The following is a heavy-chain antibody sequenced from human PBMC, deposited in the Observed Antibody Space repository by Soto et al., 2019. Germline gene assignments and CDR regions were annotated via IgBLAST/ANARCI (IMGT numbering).Heavy chain of an antibody. CDR1: GFTFSSYE. Sequence: PXGSLRLSCAAAGFTFSSYEMNWVRQAPGKGLEWVSYISSSGSTIYYADSVKGRFTISRDNAKNSLYLQMNSLRAEDTAVYYCARDLLLWFGALYYYYGMDVWGQGNTVTVSS. CDR2: ISSSGSTI. V-gene: IGHV3-48*03. J-gene: IGHJ6*02. CDR3: ARDLLLWFGALYYYYGMDV. D-gene: IGHD3-10*01.